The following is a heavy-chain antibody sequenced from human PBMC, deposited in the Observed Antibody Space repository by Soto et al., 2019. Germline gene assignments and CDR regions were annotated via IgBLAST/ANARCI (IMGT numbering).Heavy chain of an antibody. CDR3: ASITYYESSGYYGHFDY. D-gene: IGHD3-22*01. CDR1: GGTFSSYA. V-gene: IGHV1-69*01. J-gene: IGHJ4*02. Sequence: QVQLVQSGAEVKKPGSSVTVSCKASGGTFSSYAISWVRQAPGQGLEWMGGIIPIFGTANYAQKFQGRVTITADESTSTAYMELSSLRSEDTAVYYCASITYYESSGYYGHFDYWGQGTLVTVSS. CDR2: IIPIFGTA.